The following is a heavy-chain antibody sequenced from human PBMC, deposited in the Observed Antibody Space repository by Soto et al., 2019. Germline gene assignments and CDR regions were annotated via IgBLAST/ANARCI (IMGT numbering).Heavy chain of an antibody. V-gene: IGHV4-39*01. CDR2: IYYSGST. D-gene: IGHD3-22*01. Sequence: SETLSLTCTVSCGSISSSSYYWGWIRQPPGKGLEWIGSIYYSGSTYYNPSLKSRVTISVDTSKNQFSLKLSSVTAADTAVYYCARRGREYYYDSSGDLDWYFDLWGRGTLVTVSS. J-gene: IGHJ2*01. CDR3: ARRGREYYYDSSGDLDWYFDL. CDR1: CGSISSSSYY.